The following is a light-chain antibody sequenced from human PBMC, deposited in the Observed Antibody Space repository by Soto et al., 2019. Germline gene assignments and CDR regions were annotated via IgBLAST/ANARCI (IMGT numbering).Light chain of an antibody. J-gene: IGKJ5*01. CDR1: QSVSSN. V-gene: IGKV3-15*01. Sequence: EIVLTQSPATLSVSPGERATLSCRASQSVSSNLAWYQQKPGQAPRLLIYGASTRATGIPARFSGSGSGTEFTLTISSLQSEDFAVYYCQQYGSSPLITFGQGTRLEI. CDR2: GAS. CDR3: QQYGSSPLIT.